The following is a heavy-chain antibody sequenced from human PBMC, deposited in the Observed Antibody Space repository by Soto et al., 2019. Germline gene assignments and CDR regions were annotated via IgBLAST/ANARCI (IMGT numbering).Heavy chain of an antibody. J-gene: IGHJ6*02. CDR1: GFSLSDHY. Sequence: PGGSLRLSCAASGFSLSDHYVDWVRQAPGKGLECVGRTKDKANGYITEYAASVRGRFTISRDDSKNSLYLQMNSLKIEDTAVYYCVRIRHFGLDVWGQGTTVTVSS. CDR3: VRIRHFGLDV. V-gene: IGHV3-72*01. CDR2: TKDKANGYIT.